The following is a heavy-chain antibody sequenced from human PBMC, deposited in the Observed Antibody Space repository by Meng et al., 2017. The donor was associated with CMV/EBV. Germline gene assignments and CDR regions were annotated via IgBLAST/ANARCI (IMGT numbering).Heavy chain of an antibody. Sequence: QVLLVQSGAEMKQPGXLVKVSCKASGYTFTTYGISWVRQAPGQGLEWMGWISAYHGNTNYAQKLQDRVSMTTDTSTSTVYMELSSLRSDDTAVYYCARDAGNGRLTVDYWGQGTLVTVSS. CDR1: GYTFTTYG. CDR2: ISAYHGNT. CDR3: ARDAGNGRLTVDY. V-gene: IGHV1-18*01. D-gene: IGHD6-13*01. J-gene: IGHJ4*02.